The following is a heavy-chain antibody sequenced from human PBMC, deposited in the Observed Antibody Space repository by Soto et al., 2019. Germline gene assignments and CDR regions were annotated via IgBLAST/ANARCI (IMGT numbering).Heavy chain of an antibody. CDR2: IYPGDSDT. CDR1: GYTFTSYW. D-gene: IGHD3-22*01. V-gene: IGHV5-51*01. J-gene: IGHJ4*02. CDR3: ARQIYDSDTGPNFQYYFDS. Sequence: GESLKISCKGSGYTFTSYWIAWVRQMPGKGLEWMGLIYPGDSDTRYSPSFQGQVTISADKFISTAYLQWSSLKASDTAMYYCARQIYDSDTGPNFQYYFDSWGQGTPVTVSS.